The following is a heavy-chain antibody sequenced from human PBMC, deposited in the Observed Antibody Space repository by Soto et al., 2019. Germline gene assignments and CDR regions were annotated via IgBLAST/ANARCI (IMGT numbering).Heavy chain of an antibody. D-gene: IGHD6-13*01. CDR1: GFTFSSYG. V-gene: IGHV3-33*01. Sequence: QVQLVESGGGVVQPGRSLRLSCAASGFTFSSYGMHWVRQAPGKGLEWVAVIWYDGSNKYYADSVKGQFTISRDNSKNTLYLHMNSLRAEDTAVYYCARVRAAGSRGYYMNVWGKGTTLAVAS. CDR2: IWYDGSNK. CDR3: ARVRAAGSRGYYMNV. J-gene: IGHJ6*03.